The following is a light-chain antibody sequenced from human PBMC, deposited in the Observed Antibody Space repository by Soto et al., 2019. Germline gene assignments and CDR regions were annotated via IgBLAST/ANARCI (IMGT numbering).Light chain of an antibody. V-gene: IGLV4-69*01. J-gene: IGLJ2*01. CDR2: VKSDGSH. CDR3: QTWGNGIVV. Sequence: QPVLTQSPSASASLGASVKLTCTLSSGHSTYAIAWHQQQSEKGPRFLMKVKSDGSHSKGGGIPDRFSGSSSGAERYLTISSLQSEDETDYYCQTWGNGIVVFGGGTKVTVL. CDR1: SGHSTYA.